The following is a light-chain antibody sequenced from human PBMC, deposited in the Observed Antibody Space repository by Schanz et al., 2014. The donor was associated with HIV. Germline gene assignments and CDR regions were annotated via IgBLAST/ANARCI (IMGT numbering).Light chain of an antibody. CDR3: QSFDRLMRGLV. J-gene: IGLJ2*01. Sequence: QSVLTQPPSLSGAPGQRVSLSCNGSSSNIGAGYDVHWYQQFPGTAPKLLIFDDDSRPSGVPDRFSGSKSGTSASLAITGLQADDEAEYYCQSFDRLMRGLVFGGGTKLTVL. V-gene: IGLV1-40*01. CDR2: DDD. CDR1: SSNIGAGYD.